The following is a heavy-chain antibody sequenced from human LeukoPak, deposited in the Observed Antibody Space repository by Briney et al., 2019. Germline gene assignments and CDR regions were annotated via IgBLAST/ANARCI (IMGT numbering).Heavy chain of an antibody. CDR2: MNPNSGNT. Sequence: RGASVKVSCKASGYTFTSYDINWVRQATGQGLEWMGWMNPNSGNTGYAQKFQGRVTITRNTSISTAYMELSSLRSEDTAVYYCARGMTTVTTFPFDPWGQGTLVTVSS. J-gene: IGHJ5*02. CDR3: ARGMTTVTTFPFDP. D-gene: IGHD4-17*01. V-gene: IGHV1-8*03. CDR1: GYTFTSYD.